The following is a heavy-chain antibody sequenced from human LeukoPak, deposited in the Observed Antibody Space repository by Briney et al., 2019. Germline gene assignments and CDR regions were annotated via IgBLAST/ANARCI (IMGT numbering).Heavy chain of an antibody. V-gene: IGHV1-18*01. Sequence: ASVKVSCKTSGYTFSSFGISWLRQAPGQGLEWMGWINPDKDNTNYARKFQGRVTMTTDTSTSTAYMELRSLRSDDTAVYYCARVKAENGYDNTYRAYDYWGQGSLVTVSS. J-gene: IGHJ4*02. D-gene: IGHD5-12*01. CDR1: GYTFSSFG. CDR3: ARVKAENGYDNTYRAYDY. CDR2: INPDKDNT.